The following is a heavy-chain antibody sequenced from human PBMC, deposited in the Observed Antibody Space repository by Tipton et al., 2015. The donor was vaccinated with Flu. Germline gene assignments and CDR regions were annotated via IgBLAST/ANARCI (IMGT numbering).Heavy chain of an antibody. CDR2: IYHSGST. CDR1: GYSISSGYY. Sequence: TLSLTCTVPGYSISSGYYWGWIRQPPGKGLEWIGSIYHSGSTYYNPSLKSRVTISVDTSKNQFSLKLSSVTAADTAVYYCARKWLSAFDIWGQGTMVTVSS. V-gene: IGHV4-38-2*02. J-gene: IGHJ3*02. D-gene: IGHD3-22*01. CDR3: ARKWLSAFDI.